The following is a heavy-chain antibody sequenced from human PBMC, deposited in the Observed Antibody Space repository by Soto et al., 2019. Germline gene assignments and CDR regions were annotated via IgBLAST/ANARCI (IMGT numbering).Heavy chain of an antibody. V-gene: IGHV4-59*01. CDR1: GGSISSYY. CDR2: IYYSGST. CDR3: ARGLPYYYDSSGYYYPFDY. D-gene: IGHD3-22*01. Sequence: SETLSLTCTASGGSISSYYWSWIRQPPGKGLEWIGYIYYSGSTNYNSSLKSRVTISVDTSKNQLSLKLSSVTAADTAVYYCARGLPYYYDSSGYYYPFDYWGQGTLVTVSS. J-gene: IGHJ4*02.